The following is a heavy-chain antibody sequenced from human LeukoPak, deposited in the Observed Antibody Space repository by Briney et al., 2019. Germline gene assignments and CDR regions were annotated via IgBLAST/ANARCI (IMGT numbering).Heavy chain of an antibody. CDR3: ARVRTQYNQLLDHYFDY. CDR2: INHSGST. V-gene: IGHV4-34*01. Sequence: PSETLSLTCAVYGGSFSGYYWSWIRQPPGKGLEGIGKINHSGSTNYNPSLKSRVTISVDTSKNQFSLKLSSVTAADTAVYYCARVRTQYNQLLDHYFDYWGQGALVTVSS. D-gene: IGHD2-2*01. CDR1: GGSFSGYY. J-gene: IGHJ4*02.